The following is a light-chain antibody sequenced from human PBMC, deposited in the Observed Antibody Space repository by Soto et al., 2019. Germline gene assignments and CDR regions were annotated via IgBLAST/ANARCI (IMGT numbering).Light chain of an antibody. Sequence: QSALTQPASVSGSPGQSITISCTGTSSDIGSYNYVAWYQQFPGKTPKLIIYEVRNRPSGVSNRFSGSKSGNTASLTISGLQAEDEADYYCSSYSTTSTLVFGSGTKLTVL. CDR2: EVR. J-gene: IGLJ1*01. CDR3: SSYSTTSTLV. CDR1: SSDIGSYNY. V-gene: IGLV2-14*01.